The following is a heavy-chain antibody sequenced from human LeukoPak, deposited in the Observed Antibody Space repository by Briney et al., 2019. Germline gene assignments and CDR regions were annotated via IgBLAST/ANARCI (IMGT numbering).Heavy chain of an antibody. Sequence: GGSLRLSCAASGFTVRSNYMSWVRQAPGKGLEWVSVIYSGGSTYYADSVKGRFTISRDNSKNTLYLQMNSLRAEDTAVYYCARVGYDFWSGYYPGYYYYMDVWGKGTTVTVSS. V-gene: IGHV3-66*02. J-gene: IGHJ6*03. D-gene: IGHD3-3*01. CDR3: ARVGYDFWSGYYPGYYYYMDV. CDR2: IYSGGST. CDR1: GFTVRSNY.